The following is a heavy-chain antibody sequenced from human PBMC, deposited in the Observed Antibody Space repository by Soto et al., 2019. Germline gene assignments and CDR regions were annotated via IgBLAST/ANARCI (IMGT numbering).Heavy chain of an antibody. CDR3: VKGEYYYDSSGYYPFDY. Sequence: GGSLRLSCAASGFFFSDYAMSWVRQAPGKGPEWVSSISGSGVNTDYADSVKGRFTISRDNSKNTVYLQMSSLRVEDTAVYYCVKGEYYYDSSGYYPFDYWGQGTLVTVSS. CDR1: GFFFSDYA. CDR2: ISGSGVNT. V-gene: IGHV3-23*01. D-gene: IGHD3-22*01. J-gene: IGHJ4*02.